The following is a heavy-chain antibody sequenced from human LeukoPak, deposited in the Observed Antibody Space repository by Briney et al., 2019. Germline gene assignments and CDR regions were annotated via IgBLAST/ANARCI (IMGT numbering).Heavy chain of an antibody. J-gene: IGHJ3*02. CDR3: ARLPYSSGWFDAFDI. V-gene: IGHV4-59*08. D-gene: IGHD6-19*01. CDR2: IYYSGST. Sequence: SETLSLTCTVSGGSISSYYWSWIRQPPGKGLEWIGYIYYSGSTNYNPSLKSRVTISIDTFKNQFSLKLTSVTAADTAVYYCARLPYSSGWFDAFDIWGQGTVVTVSS. CDR1: GGSISSYY.